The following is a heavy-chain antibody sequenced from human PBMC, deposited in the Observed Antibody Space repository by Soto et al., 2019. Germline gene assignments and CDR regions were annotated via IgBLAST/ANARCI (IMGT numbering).Heavy chain of an antibody. V-gene: IGHV1-18*01. J-gene: IGHJ4*02. CDR1: GYTFTSYG. CDR2: ISTYSGNT. Sequence: QVQLVQSGVEVKKPGASVKVSCEASGYTFTSYGISWVRQAPGQGLEWMGWISTYSGNTKYGHHLQGRVTLTTDTSTSTAYMELRSLKSDDTAVYYCARDNGQGMVNDWGPGTLITVSS. D-gene: IGHD5-18*01. CDR3: ARDNGQGMVND.